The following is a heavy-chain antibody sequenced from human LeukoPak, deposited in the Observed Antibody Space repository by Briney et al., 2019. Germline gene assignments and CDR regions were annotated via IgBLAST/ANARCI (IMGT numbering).Heavy chain of an antibody. CDR2: ISYDGSNK. CDR3: ARDRSSRQKPDY. CDR1: GFTFSASD. Sequence: PGGSLRLSCAASGFTFSASDMNWVRQAPGKGLEWVAVISYDGSNKYYADSVKGRLTISRDNSKNTLYLQMNSLRAEDTAVYYCARDRSSRQKPDYWGQGTLVTVSS. D-gene: IGHD6-13*01. J-gene: IGHJ4*02. V-gene: IGHV3-30*03.